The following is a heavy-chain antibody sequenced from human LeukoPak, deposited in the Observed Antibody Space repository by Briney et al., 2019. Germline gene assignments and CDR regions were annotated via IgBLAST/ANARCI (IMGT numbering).Heavy chain of an antibody. D-gene: IGHD3-10*01. CDR3: ARRPGLNYGSGTKPPTPLYYYYYGMDV. CDR2: ISSSSSYI. V-gene: IGHV3-21*01. J-gene: IGHJ6*02. Sequence: GGSLRLSCAASGFTFSSYSMNWVRQAPGKGLEWVSSISSSSSYIYYADPVKGRFTISRDNSKNTLYLQMNSLRAEDTAVYHCARRPGLNYGSGTKPPTPLYYYYYGMDVWGQGTTVTVSS. CDR1: GFTFSSYS.